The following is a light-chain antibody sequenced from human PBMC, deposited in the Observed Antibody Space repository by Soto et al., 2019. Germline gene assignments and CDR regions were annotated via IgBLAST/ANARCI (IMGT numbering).Light chain of an antibody. CDR3: ETWNSNTRV. V-gene: IGLV4-60*03. J-gene: IGLJ3*02. CDR1: SGHRSYI. Sequence: QPVLTQSSSASASLGSSVNLTCTLSSGHRSYIIAWHQQQPGKAPRFLMRLESSGSQNKGSGVPDRFSGSSSGAARYLTISNLQSEDEADYCCETWNSNTRVFGGGTKLTVL. CDR2: LESSGSQ.